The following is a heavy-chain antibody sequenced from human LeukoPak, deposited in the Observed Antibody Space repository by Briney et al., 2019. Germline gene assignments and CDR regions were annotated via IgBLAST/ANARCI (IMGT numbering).Heavy chain of an antibody. J-gene: IGHJ4*02. V-gene: IGHV3-21*01. CDR1: GFTFSSYW. CDR3: ARVFGSGWMYFDF. CDR2: ISSGSSYI. Sequence: GGSLRLSCAASGFTFSSYWMSWVRQAPGKGLEWVSSISSGSSYIYYADSVKGRFTISRDNAKNSLHLQMNSLRAEDTAVYYCARVFGSGWMYFDFWGQGTLVTVSS. D-gene: IGHD6-19*01.